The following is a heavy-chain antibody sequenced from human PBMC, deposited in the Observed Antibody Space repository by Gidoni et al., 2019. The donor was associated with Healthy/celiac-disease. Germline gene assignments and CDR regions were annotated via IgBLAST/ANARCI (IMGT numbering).Heavy chain of an antibody. J-gene: IGHJ1*01. CDR3: ARSVGQLVGPEYFQH. CDR1: GGSISSSSYY. D-gene: IGHD6-6*01. V-gene: IGHV4-39*01. CDR2: IYYSGRT. Sequence: QLQLQESGPGLVKPSETLSLTCTVSGGSISSSSYYWGWIRPPPGKGLEWIGSIYYSGRTYYTPSLKSRVTISVDTSKNQFSLKLSSVTAADTAVYYCARSVGQLVGPEYFQHWGQGTLVTVSS.